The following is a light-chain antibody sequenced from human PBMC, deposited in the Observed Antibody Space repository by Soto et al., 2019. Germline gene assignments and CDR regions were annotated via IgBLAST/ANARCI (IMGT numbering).Light chain of an antibody. V-gene: IGKV1-39*01. J-gene: IGKJ5*01. CDR2: AAC. CDR3: QQSYNTPVT. CDR1: QDINNY. Sequence: DIQMTQTPSSLSASVGDRVTITCQASQDINNYLNWYQQKPGTAPKLLIYAACSLQSGVPSRFSGSGSGTDFPLTITSLRPEDFATYWCQQSYNTPVTFGQGTRLEI.